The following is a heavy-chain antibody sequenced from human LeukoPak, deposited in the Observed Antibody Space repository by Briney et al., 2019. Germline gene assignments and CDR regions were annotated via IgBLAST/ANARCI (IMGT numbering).Heavy chain of an antibody. V-gene: IGHV3-9*01. CDR2: ISWNGGSI. CDR3: AKATRAAAAGGYFDY. Sequence: SLRLSCAASGFTFDDYAMHWVRQAPGKGLEWVSGISWNGGSIGYADSVKGRLTLSRDNAKNSLYLQMNSLRAEDTALYYCAKATRAAAAGGYFDYWGQGTLVTVSS. D-gene: IGHD6-13*01. J-gene: IGHJ4*02. CDR1: GFTFDDYA.